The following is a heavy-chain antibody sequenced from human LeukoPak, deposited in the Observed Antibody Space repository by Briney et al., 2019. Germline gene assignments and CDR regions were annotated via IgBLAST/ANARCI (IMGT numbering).Heavy chain of an antibody. V-gene: IGHV3-7*04. CDR2: IIEDGSET. CDR1: AITFSNSW. J-gene: IGHJ4*02. D-gene: IGHD5/OR15-5a*01. CDR3: ARHLAGDSLYRHFDY. Sequence: GQSLRLSCTASAITFSNSWMSWVRQAPGKGLEWVANIIEDGSETNYVDSVEGRFTISRGNAKNSLFLQMNSLRGDDTAIYYCARHLAGDSLYRHFDYWGQGTLVTVSS.